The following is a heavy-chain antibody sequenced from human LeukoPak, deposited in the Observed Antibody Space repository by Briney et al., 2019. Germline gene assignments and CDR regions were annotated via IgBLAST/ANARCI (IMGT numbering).Heavy chain of an antibody. D-gene: IGHD4-23*01. CDR1: GFTFSRYG. V-gene: IGHV3-23*01. J-gene: IGHJ4*02. CDR2: LSGSGAST. CDR3: ARDYGGSSPFDY. Sequence: GGSLRLSCAASGFTFSRYGMNWVRQAPGKGLEWVSALSGSGASTYYADSVKGRFTISRDNSKNTLYLQMNSLRAEDTAVYYCARDYGGSSPFDYWGQGTLVTVSS.